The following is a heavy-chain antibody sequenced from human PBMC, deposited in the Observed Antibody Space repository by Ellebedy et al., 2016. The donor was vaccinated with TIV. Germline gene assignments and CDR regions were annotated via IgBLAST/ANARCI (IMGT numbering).Heavy chain of an antibody. Sequence: AASVKVSCKASGYTFTYCSLHWLQQAHGQGLERMTWITLHQSNTNYAKKFQVRVTITRDMSLRTAYIELSSLGSEDSAGRYSSGWYPDYWGQGTLVTVAS. D-gene: IGHD6-19*01. CDR1: GYTFTYCS. CDR3: SGWYPDY. CDR2: ITLHQSNT. V-gene: IGHV1-68*01. J-gene: IGHJ4*02.